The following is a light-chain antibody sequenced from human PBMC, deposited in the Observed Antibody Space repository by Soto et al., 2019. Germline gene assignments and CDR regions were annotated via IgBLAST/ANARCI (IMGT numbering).Light chain of an antibody. Sequence: DIQMTQSPSTLSASVGDRVTITCRASQSINYWLAWYQQKPGKAPKLLIYKASSLESGVPSRFSGSGSGTQFTLTISGLQPDDFATYYCQQCNNYPYTFGQGTKLEI. CDR3: QQCNNYPYT. J-gene: IGKJ2*01. CDR1: QSINYW. CDR2: KAS. V-gene: IGKV1-5*03.